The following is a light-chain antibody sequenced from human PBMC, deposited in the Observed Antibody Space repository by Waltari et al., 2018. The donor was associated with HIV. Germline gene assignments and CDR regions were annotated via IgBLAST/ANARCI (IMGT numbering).Light chain of an antibody. CDR3: CSYAGSRIVV. CDR1: SSDFGSYNL. Sequence: QSALTQPASVSGSPGQSITISCTGTSSDFGSYNLVSWYQQHPGKVPKLIIYEVTKRPSGLSARFSGSKSGNTASLTISGLQAEDEADYFCCSYAGSRIVVLGGGTKVTVL. V-gene: IGLV2-23*02. J-gene: IGLJ2*01. CDR2: EVT.